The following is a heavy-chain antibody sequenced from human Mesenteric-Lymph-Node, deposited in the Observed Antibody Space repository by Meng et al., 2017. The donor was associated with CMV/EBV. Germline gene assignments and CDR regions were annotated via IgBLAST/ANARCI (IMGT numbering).Heavy chain of an antibody. CDR3: IRRLAD. CDR2: IDSDGTMT. CDR1: GFNFNMYW. J-gene: IGHJ4*02. V-gene: IGHV3-74*01. Sequence: GESLKISCAASGFNFNMYWMHWVRQAPGKGLVWVSSIDSDGTMTRYMDSVKGRFTISRDNAKNTAYLQMNSVRAEDTGVYYCIRRLADWGQGTPVTVSS.